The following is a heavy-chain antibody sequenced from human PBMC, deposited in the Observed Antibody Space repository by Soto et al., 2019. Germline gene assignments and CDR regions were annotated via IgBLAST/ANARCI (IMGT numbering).Heavy chain of an antibody. CDR3: ARVIAARPDGWFDP. CDR2: INPNSGGT. D-gene: IGHD6-6*01. J-gene: IGHJ5*02. CDR1: GYTFTGYY. Sequence: ASVKVSCKASGYTFTGYYMHWVRQAPGQGLEWMGWINPNSGGTNYAQKFQGRVTMTRDTSISTAYMELSRLRSDDTAVYYCARVIAARPDGWFDPWGQGTLVTVSS. V-gene: IGHV1-2*02.